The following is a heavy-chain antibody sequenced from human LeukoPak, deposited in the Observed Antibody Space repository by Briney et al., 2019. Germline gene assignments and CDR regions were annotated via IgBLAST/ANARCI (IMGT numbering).Heavy chain of an antibody. CDR1: GFTFSSYV. CDR2: ISESGDKT. V-gene: IGHV3-23*01. D-gene: IGHD1-26*01. Sequence: AGGSLRLSCAASGFTFSSYVMSWVRRAPGKGLEWVSVISESGDKTDYADSVKGRFTISRDNSKRTLYLQMNSLRGEDTATYYCAKDETVGATSSFDYWGQGTPVTVSS. J-gene: IGHJ4*02. CDR3: AKDETVGATSSFDY.